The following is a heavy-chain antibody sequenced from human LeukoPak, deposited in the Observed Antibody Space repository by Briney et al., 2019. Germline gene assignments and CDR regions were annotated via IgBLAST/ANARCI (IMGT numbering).Heavy chain of an antibody. CDR3: ARDGVRGVIAEGHYYGMDV. D-gene: IGHD3-10*01. J-gene: IGHJ6*04. V-gene: IGHV1-46*01. Sequence: APVKVSCKASGYTFTSYYMHWVRQAPGQGLEWMGIINPSGGSTSYAQKFQGRVTMTRDTSTSTVYMELSSLRSEDTAVYYCARDGVRGVIAEGHYYGMDVWGKGTTVTVSS. CDR2: INPSGGST. CDR1: GYTFTSYY.